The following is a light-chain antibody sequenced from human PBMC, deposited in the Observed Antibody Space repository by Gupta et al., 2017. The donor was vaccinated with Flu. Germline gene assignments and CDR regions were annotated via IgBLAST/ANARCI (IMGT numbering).Light chain of an antibody. CDR3: QSYDSSRKTV. CDR1: SSNIGAGYD. V-gene: IGLV1-40*01. CDR2: GNN. J-gene: IGLJ2*01. Sequence: RVTMSCTGSSSNIGAGYDVNWYQQFPGAAPKLLIYGNNNRPSGVPDRFSGSKSGTAASLAITGLQAEEDADYFCQSYDSSRKTVFGGGTKVTV.